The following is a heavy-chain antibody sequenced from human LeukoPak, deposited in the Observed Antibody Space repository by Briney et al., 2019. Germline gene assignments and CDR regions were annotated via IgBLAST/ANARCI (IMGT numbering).Heavy chain of an antibody. CDR2: INPSIGST. CDR3: AVSGNYFRPFDY. J-gene: IGHJ4*02. D-gene: IGHD1-26*01. CDR1: RYTFTSYY. Sequence: ASVKVSCKASRYTFTSYYIHWVRQAPGQGLEWMGIINPSIGSTIYSQKFQGRVTMTRDTSTSTVYMELSSLKSEDTAVFYCAVSGNYFRPFDYWGQGTLVTVSS. V-gene: IGHV1-46*01.